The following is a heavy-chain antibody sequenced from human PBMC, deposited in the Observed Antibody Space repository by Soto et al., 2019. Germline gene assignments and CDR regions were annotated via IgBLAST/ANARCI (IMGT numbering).Heavy chain of an antibody. V-gene: IGHV3-23*01. CDR1: GFTFITNA. J-gene: IGHJ4*02. CDR3: AKVGYDTFGYYLRSFDC. Sequence: GWSLRLSCATSGFTFITNAMGWVRQAPGMGLEFVSLISGSGNTIYYADSVKGRFTISRDNSMNTVSLQMNSLRAEDTAVYYCAKVGYDTFGYYLRSFDCWGQGTLVTVSS. D-gene: IGHD2-2*03. CDR2: ISGSGNTI.